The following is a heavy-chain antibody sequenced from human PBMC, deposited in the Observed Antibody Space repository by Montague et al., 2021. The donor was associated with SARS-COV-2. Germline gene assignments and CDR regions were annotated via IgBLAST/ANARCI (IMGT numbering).Heavy chain of an antibody. D-gene: IGHD3-10*01. Sequence: SETLSLTCSVSGDSITNHYWTWIRQPAGKGLDWIGRMHFTGTTNFSPFFSSRLTMSADTSKNQFSLKLTSVTAADTAIYFCARDRFDFGAGRQGTIDFWGQGTLVTVSS. CDR3: ARDRFDFGAGRQGTIDF. CDR1: GDSITNHY. V-gene: IGHV4-4*07. CDR2: MHFTGTT. J-gene: IGHJ4*02.